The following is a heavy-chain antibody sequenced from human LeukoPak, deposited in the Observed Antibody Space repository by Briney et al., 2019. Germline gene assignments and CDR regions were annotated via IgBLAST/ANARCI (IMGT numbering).Heavy chain of an antibody. J-gene: IGHJ4*02. Sequence: PGGSLRLSCAASGFTFSSYAMSWVRQAPGKGLEWVSAISGSGGSTYYADSVKGRFTISRDNSKNTLYLQMNSLRAEDTAVYYCAKGTTIESGYLLYYFDHWGQGTLVTVSS. D-gene: IGHD3-3*01. CDR3: AKGTTIESGYLLYYFDH. V-gene: IGHV3-23*01. CDR1: GFTFSSYA. CDR2: ISGSGGST.